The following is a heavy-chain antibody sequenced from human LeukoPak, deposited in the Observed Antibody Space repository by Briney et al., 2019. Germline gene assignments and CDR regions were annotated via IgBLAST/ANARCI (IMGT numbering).Heavy chain of an antibody. Sequence: PSETLSLTCAVYGGSFSGYYWSWIRQPPGKGLEWIGYIYHSGSTYYNPSLKSRVTISVDRSKNQFSLKLSSVTAADTAVYYCARAGATMSDAFDIWGQGTMVTVSS. J-gene: IGHJ3*02. CDR2: IYHSGST. D-gene: IGHD3-22*01. CDR1: GGSFSGYY. CDR3: ARAGATMSDAFDI. V-gene: IGHV4-30-2*01.